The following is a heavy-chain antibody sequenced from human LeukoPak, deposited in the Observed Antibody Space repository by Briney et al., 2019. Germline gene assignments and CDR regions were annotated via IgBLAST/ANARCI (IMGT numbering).Heavy chain of an antibody. J-gene: IGHJ4*02. Sequence: GESLKISCKGSGYSFTNYWIGWVRQMPGKGLEWVGIIYPGDSDTRYSPSFQGQVTLSADKSISTAYLQWSSLRASDTAMYYCTVLPDTSGFDYWGQGTQVTVSS. V-gene: IGHV5-51*01. D-gene: IGHD1-1*01. CDR1: GYSFTNYW. CDR2: IYPGDSDT. CDR3: TVLPDTSGFDY.